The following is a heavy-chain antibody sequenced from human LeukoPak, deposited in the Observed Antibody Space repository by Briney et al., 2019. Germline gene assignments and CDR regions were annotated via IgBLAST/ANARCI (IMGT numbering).Heavy chain of an antibody. D-gene: IGHD2-15*01. Sequence: ASVKVSCKVSGYTLTELSMLSVRQAPGKGLEWMGGFDPEDGETIYAQKFQGRVTMTEDTSTDTAYMELSSLRSEDTAVYYCATVGGGGYYYYGMDVWGQGTTVTVSS. J-gene: IGHJ6*02. V-gene: IGHV1-24*01. CDR3: ATVGGGGYYYYGMDV. CDR2: FDPEDGET. CDR1: GYTLTELS.